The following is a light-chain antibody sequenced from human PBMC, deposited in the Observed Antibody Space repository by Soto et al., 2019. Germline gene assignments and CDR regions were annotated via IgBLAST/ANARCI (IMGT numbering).Light chain of an antibody. V-gene: IGKV1-27*01. J-gene: IGKJ1*01. CDR2: AAS. CDR1: QGISNY. CDR3: QQYNSYSGT. Sequence: DIQMTQSPSSLSASVGDRVTITCRASQGISNYLAWYHKKPGKVPKILIYAASTLQSGVPSRFSGSGSGTDFNLTISRLQTDDFATYECQQYNSYSGTFGQGTKVEI.